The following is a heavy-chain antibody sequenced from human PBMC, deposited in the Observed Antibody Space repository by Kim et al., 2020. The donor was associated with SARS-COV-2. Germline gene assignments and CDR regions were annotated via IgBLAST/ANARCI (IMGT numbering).Heavy chain of an antibody. CDR3: ASFSGGYDSSGYPAFDI. CDR1: GGSISSYY. D-gene: IGHD3-22*01. CDR2: IYYSGST. J-gene: IGHJ3*02. V-gene: IGHV4-59*01. Sequence: SQTLSLTCTVSGGSISSYYWSWIRQPPGKGLEWIGYIYYSGSTNYNPSLKSRVTISVDTSNNQFSLKLSSVTAADTAVYYCASFSGGYDSSGYPAFDIWGQGTMVTVSS.